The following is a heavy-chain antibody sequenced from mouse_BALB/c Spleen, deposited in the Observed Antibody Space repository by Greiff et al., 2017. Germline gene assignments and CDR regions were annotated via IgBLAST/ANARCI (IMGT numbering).Heavy chain of an antibody. J-gene: IGHJ4*01. Sequence: EVKVVESGGGLVQPGGSLNLSCAASGFDFSRYWMSWARQAPGKGQEWIGEINPGSSTINYTPSLKDKFIISRDNAKNTLYLQMSKVRSEDTALYYCAREGNYTYAMDYWGQGTSVTVSS. CDR3: AREGNYTYAMDY. V-gene: IGHV4-2*02. CDR2: INPGSSTI. CDR1: GFDFSRYW. D-gene: IGHD2-1*01.